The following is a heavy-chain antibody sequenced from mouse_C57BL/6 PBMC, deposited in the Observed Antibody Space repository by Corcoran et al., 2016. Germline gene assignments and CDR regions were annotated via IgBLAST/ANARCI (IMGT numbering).Heavy chain of an antibody. V-gene: IGHV1-66*01. J-gene: IGHJ4*01. CDR3: AKGLLGYAMDY. D-gene: IGHD6-2*01. CDR2: IYPGSGNT. Sequence: QVQLQQSGPELVKPGASVKISCKASCYSFTSYYIHWVKQRPGQGLEWIGWIYPGSGNTKYNEKFKGKATLTADTSSSTAYMQLSSLTSEDSAVYYCAKGLLGYAMDYWGQGTSVTVSS. CDR1: CYSFTSYY.